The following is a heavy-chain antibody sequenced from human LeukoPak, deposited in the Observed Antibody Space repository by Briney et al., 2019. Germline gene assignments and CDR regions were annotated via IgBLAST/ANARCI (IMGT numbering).Heavy chain of an antibody. Sequence: PSETLSLTCAVSGGSISSGGYSWSWLRQPPGRGLEWIGYIYHSGSTYYNPSLKSRVTISVDRSKNQFSLKLSSVTAADTAVYYCARDDYGLDYWGQGTLVTVSS. D-gene: IGHD4-17*01. CDR2: IYHSGST. J-gene: IGHJ4*02. CDR1: GGSISSGGYS. V-gene: IGHV4-30-2*01. CDR3: ARDDYGLDY.